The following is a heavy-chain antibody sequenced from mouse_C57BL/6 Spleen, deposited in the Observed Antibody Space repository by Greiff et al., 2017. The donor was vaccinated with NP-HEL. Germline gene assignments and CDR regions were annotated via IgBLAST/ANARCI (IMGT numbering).Heavy chain of an antibody. D-gene: IGHD2-2*01. J-gene: IGHJ3*01. V-gene: IGHV1-62-2*01. CDR1: GYTFTEYT. CDR3: ARHEDALRGLRRAWFAY. CDR2: FYPGSGSI. Sequence: QVQLQQSGAELVKPGASVKLSCKASGYTFTEYTIHWVKQRSGQGLEWIGWFYPGSGSIKYNEKFKDKATLTADKSSSTVYMELSRLTSEDSAVYFCARHEDALRGLRRAWFAYWGQGTLVTVSA.